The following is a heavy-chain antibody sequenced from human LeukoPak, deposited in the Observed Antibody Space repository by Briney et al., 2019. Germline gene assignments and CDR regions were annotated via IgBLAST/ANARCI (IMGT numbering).Heavy chain of an antibody. CDR3: TRDLTISGPIGY. V-gene: IGHV1-2*06. Sequence: GASVKVSCKASGYTFTDYAIHWVRQAPGQGLEWVGRIDPHSGGTNYAQKFQDRVTLTRDASIGTAYMELSRLRSDDTAFYYCTRDLTISGPIGYWGQETLVTVSS. D-gene: IGHD3-9*01. J-gene: IGHJ4*02. CDR1: GYTFTDYA. CDR2: IDPHSGGT.